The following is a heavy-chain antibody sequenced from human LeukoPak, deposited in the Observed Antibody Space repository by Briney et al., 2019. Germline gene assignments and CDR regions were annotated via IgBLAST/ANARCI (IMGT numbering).Heavy chain of an antibody. CDR3: ARDRDSSSWSYFDY. CDR2: IYYSGST. V-gene: IGHV4-39*07. J-gene: IGHJ4*02. D-gene: IGHD6-13*01. CDR1: GGSISSSSYY. Sequence: SETLSLTCTVSGGSISSSSYYWGWFRQPPGKGLEWIGSIYYSGSTYYNPSLKSRVTISVDTSKNQFSLKLSSVTAADTAVYYCARDRDSSSWSYFDYWGQGTLVTVSS.